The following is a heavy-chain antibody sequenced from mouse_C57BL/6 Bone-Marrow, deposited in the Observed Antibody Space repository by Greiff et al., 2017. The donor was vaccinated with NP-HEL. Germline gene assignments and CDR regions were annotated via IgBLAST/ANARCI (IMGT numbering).Heavy chain of an antibody. CDR2: IDPENGDT. Sequence: EVQLQQSGAELVRPGASVKLSCTASGFNIKDDYMHWVKQRPEQGLEWIGWIDPENGDTEYASKFQGKATITADTSSNTAYLQLSRLTSEDTAVYYCNTYWAPHNWGQGTLVTVSA. CDR3: NTYWAPHN. D-gene: IGHD4-1*01. J-gene: IGHJ3*01. CDR1: GFNIKDDY. V-gene: IGHV14-4*01.